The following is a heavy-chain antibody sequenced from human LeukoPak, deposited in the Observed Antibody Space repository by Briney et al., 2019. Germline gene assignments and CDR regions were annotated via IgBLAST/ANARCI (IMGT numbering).Heavy chain of an antibody. D-gene: IGHD5-12*01. CDR1: GYSFTSYW. J-gene: IGHJ5*02. V-gene: IGHV5-51*01. Sequence: GESLKISCKGSGYSFTSYWIGWVRQMPGKGLEWMGIIYPGDFDTRYSPSFQGQVTISADKSISPAYLQWSSLNASDTAMHYCARHCDGYDLFSPARTYNWFDPWGQGTLVTVSS. CDR2: IYPGDFDT. CDR3: ARHCDGYDLFSPARTYNWFDP.